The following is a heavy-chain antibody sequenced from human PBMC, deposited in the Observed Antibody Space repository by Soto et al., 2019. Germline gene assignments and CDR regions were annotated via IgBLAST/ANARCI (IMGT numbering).Heavy chain of an antibody. V-gene: IGHV1-69*01. J-gene: IGHJ4*02. CDR1: GGTFTSYP. D-gene: IGHD2-21*02. CDR3: ARVAPTQRVNDSGLGYFDY. Sequence: QVQLVQSGTEVKKPGSSVKVSCKTSGGTFTSYPISWVRQAPGQGLEWMGGIITFFRTPNYAQRFQGRLTIIADEATRTAFMALSGLTSDDTAVYYCARVAPTQRVNDSGLGYFDYWGQGTLVSVSS. CDR2: IITFFRTP.